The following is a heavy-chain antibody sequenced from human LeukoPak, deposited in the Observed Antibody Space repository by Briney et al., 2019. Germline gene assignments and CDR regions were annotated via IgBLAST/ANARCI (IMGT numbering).Heavy chain of an antibody. CDR2: IYYSGST. Sequence: SETLSLTCTVSGGSISSYYWSWLRQPPGKGLEWIGYIYYSGSTNYNPSLKSRVTISVDTSKNQFSLKLSSVTAADTAVYYCARALTAAGTGWFDPWGQGTLVTVSS. D-gene: IGHD6-13*01. V-gene: IGHV4-59*01. CDR1: GGSISSYY. CDR3: ARALTAAGTGWFDP. J-gene: IGHJ5*02.